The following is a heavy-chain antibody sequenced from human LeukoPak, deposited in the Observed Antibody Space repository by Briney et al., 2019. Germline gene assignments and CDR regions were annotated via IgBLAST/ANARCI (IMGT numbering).Heavy chain of an antibody. J-gene: IGHJ4*02. Sequence: PSVKVSCXASGYTFTIYGISWVRKAPAQGLEWMGWVSAYNGNKSYAQKYKGRVTMTSATSTSTAYKELRRLRSVHMTVNYGARDRYYREWLLSFDDGGQGTLVTVSS. V-gene: IGHV1-18*03. CDR1: GYTFTIYG. D-gene: IGHD3-3*01. CDR3: ARDRYYREWLLSFDD. CDR2: VSAYNGNK.